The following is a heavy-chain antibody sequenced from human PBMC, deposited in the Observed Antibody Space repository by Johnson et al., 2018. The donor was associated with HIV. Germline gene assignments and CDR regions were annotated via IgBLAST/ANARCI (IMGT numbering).Heavy chain of an antibody. V-gene: IGHV3-23*04. CDR3: ATGAGGAFDI. J-gene: IGHJ3*02. D-gene: IGHD3-10*01. CDR1: GFTVSSNY. CDR2: ISGSGGST. Sequence: VQLVESGGGLIQPGGSLRLSCAASGFTVSSNYMSWVRQAPGKGLEWVSAISGSGGSTYYADSVKGRVTISRDNSKNTLYLQMNSLRAEDTAVYYCATGAGGAFDIWGQGTMVTVSS.